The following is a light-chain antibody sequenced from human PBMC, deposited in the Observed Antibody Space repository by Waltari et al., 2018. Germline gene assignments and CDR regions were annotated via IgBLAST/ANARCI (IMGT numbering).Light chain of an antibody. J-gene: IGLJ1*01. CDR1: SSNIGGNY. CDR3: ATWDDSLSGYV. V-gene: IGLV1-47*01. Sequence: QSVLTQPPSASGTPGQRVTISCSGSSSNIGGNYVFWFHQLPGTAPKVLIYKDSQRPSGVPDRFSGSKSGTSASLAISGRRSEDEADYYCATWDDSLSGYVFGSGTKVTVL. CDR2: KDS.